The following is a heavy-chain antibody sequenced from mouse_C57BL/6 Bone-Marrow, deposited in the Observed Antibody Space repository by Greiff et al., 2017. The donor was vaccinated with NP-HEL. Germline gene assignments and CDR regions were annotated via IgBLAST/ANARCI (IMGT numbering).Heavy chain of an antibody. D-gene: IGHD2-2*01. V-gene: IGHV1-39*01. Sequence: LVESGASVKISCKASGYSFTDYNMNWVKQSNGKSLEWIGVINPNYGTASYNQKFKGKATLTVDQSSSTAYMQLNSLTSEDSAVYYCARAMVTGGDYWGQGTTLTVSS. J-gene: IGHJ2*01. CDR1: GYSFTDYN. CDR2: INPNYGTA. CDR3: ARAMVTGGDY.